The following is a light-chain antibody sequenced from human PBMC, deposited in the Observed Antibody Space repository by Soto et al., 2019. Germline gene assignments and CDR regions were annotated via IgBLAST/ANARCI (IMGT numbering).Light chain of an antibody. CDR3: QQYGSSRR. Sequence: EIVLTQSPGTLSLSPGERATLSCRASQSVSSSYLAWYQQKPGQAPRFLIYGASSRATGIPDRFSGSGSGTDFTLTISRLEPEDFAVYYCQQYGSSRRFGQGTKVEFK. J-gene: IGKJ1*01. CDR2: GAS. CDR1: QSVSSSY. V-gene: IGKV3-20*01.